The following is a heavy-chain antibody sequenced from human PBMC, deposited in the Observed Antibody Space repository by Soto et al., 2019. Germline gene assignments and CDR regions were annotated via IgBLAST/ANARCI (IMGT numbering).Heavy chain of an antibody. V-gene: IGHV1-3*01. CDR1: GYTFTSYA. Sequence: ASVKVSRKASGYTFTSYAMHWVRQAPGQRLEWMGWINAGNGNTKYSQKFQGRVTITRDTSASTAYMELSSLRSEDTAVYYCARDPSYYGMDVWGQGTTVTVSS. CDR3: ARDPSYYGMDV. J-gene: IGHJ6*02. CDR2: INAGNGNT.